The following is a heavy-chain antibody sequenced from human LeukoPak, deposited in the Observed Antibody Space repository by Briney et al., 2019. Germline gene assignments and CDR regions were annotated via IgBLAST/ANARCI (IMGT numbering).Heavy chain of an antibody. J-gene: IGHJ4*02. CDR1: GFSFSSYW. V-gene: IGHV3-74*01. Sequence: GGSLRLSCAGSGFSFSSYWMHWVRQTLDKGLVWVSRINSDGTHRTYADSVKGRFTISRDNANKTLYLQMDSLSAGDTGIYYCAGGVDFDYWGQGTQVTVSS. CDR2: INSDGTHR. D-gene: IGHD3-16*01. CDR3: AGGVDFDY.